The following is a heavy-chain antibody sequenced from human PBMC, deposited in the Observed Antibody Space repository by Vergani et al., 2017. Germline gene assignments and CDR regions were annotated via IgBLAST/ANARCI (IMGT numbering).Heavy chain of an antibody. CDR1: GGSISSGDHC. J-gene: IGHJ6*02. CDR2: IYYSGST. Sequence: QVQLQESGPGVVKPSQTLCLTCAVSGGSISSGDHCWTWIRQRPGKGLEWIGYIYYSGSTYYNPSLKSRVTISVDTSKNQFSLKLSSVTAADTAVYYCARGGXSGYDFGYYYGMDVWGQGTTVTVSS. V-gene: IGHV4-30-4*08. CDR3: ARGGXSGYDFGYYYGMDV. D-gene: IGHD5-12*01.